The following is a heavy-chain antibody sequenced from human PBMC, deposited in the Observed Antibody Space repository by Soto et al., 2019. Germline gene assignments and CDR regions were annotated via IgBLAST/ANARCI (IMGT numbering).Heavy chain of an antibody. Sequence: ASVKVSCKASGGTFSSYAISWVRQAPGQGLEWMGGIIPIFGTANYAQKFQGRVTITADESTSTAYMELSSLRSEDTAVYYCASSPVVTPGVPFRSWGQGTLVTVSS. CDR2: IIPIFGTA. CDR3: ASSPVVTPGVPFRS. J-gene: IGHJ5*02. D-gene: IGHD2-15*01. V-gene: IGHV1-69*13. CDR1: GGTFSSYA.